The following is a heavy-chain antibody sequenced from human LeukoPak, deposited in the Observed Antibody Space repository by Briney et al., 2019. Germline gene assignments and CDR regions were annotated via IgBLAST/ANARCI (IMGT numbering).Heavy chain of an antibody. CDR2: ITTTESYI. Sequence: GGSLRLSCAASGISFSVYSMNWVRQAPGKGLEWVSSITTTESYIYYADSVKGRFTVSRDNAKNSLYLQMNSLRVEDTAVYYCTRDERGYTYGWDYYYYMDVWGKGTTVTVSS. J-gene: IGHJ6*03. CDR1: GISFSVYS. D-gene: IGHD5-18*01. V-gene: IGHV3-21*01. CDR3: TRDERGYTYGWDYYYYMDV.